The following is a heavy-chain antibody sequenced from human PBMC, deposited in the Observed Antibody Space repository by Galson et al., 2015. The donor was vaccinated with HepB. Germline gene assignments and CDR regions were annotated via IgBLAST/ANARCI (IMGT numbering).Heavy chain of an antibody. CDR1: GYTFTSYD. CDR2: MNPNSGNT. Sequence: SVKVSCKASGYTFTSYDIDWVRQATGQGLEWMGWMNPNSGNTGYAQKFQGRVTMTRNTSISTAYMELSSLRSEDTAVYYCARELVTAHTSYGMDVWGQGTTVTVSS. CDR3: ARELVTAHTSYGMDV. D-gene: IGHD2-21*02. V-gene: IGHV1-8*01. J-gene: IGHJ6*02.